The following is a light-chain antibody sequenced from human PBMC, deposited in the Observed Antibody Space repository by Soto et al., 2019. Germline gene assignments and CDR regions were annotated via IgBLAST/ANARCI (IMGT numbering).Light chain of an antibody. J-gene: IGKJ5*01. V-gene: IGKV1-33*01. Sequence: DIHMTQSPSSLSASVGYIFTITCQASQNIKNYLNWYQQKPGRAPKLLIYDASNLEAGVPSRLRGSGSGTDFTFTISSMKPEDTATYYCQQYENIPTFGHGTRLEI. CDR2: DAS. CDR1: QNIKNY. CDR3: QQYENIPT.